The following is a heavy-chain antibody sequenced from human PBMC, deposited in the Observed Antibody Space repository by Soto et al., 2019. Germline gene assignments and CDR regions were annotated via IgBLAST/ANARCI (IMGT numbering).Heavy chain of an antibody. Sequence: WGSLRLSCTASGFIFRDYGMQWVRQAPGKGLEWLAFIWHDGSKKYYADSLKGRFTISRDNSKNTMYLQMSSPTVEDTAVYYCASQAFDYWGQGTLVTVSS. CDR2: IWHDGSKK. J-gene: IGHJ4*02. CDR3: ASQAFDY. V-gene: IGHV3-33*01. CDR1: GFIFRDYG.